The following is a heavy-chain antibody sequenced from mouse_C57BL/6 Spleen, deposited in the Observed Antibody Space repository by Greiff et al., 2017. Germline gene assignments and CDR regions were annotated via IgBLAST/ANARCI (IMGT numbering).Heavy chain of an antibody. J-gene: IGHJ1*03. D-gene: IGHD1-1*01. V-gene: IGHV7-3*01. CDR3: ARSPHYYGSSYEWYFDV. CDR1: GFTFTDYY. Sequence: EVQLVESGGGLVQPGGSLSLSCAASGFTFTDYYMSWVRQPPGKALEWLGFIRNKANGYTTEYSASVKGRFTISRDNSQSILYLQMNALRAEDSATYYCARSPHYYGSSYEWYFDVWGTGTTVTVSS. CDR2: IRNKANGYTT.